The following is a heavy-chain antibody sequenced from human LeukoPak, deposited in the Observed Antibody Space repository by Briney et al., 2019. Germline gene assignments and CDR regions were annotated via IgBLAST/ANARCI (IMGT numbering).Heavy chain of an antibody. V-gene: IGHV1-8*01. J-gene: IGHJ4*02. D-gene: IGHD7-27*01. CDR1: GYTFRKHG. CDR3: ARGPPNWGYDY. CDR2: MSPNSGDT. Sequence: ASVKVSCKASGYTFRKHGISWVRQATGQRPEWMGWMSPNSGDTGYAQKFQDRVTMTRNTSISTAYMELSSLRSDDTAVYYCARGPPNWGYDYWGPGTLVTVSS.